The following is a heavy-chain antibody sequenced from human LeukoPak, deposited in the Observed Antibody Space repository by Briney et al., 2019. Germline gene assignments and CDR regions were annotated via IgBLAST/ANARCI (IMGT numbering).Heavy chain of an antibody. J-gene: IGHJ4*02. CDR3: ARISGGDGGATDY. CDR2: IIPILGIA. Sequence: SVKVSCKASGGTFSSYAISWGRQAPGQGLEWMGRIIPILGIANYAQKFQGRVTIAADKSTSTAYMELSSLRSEDTAVYYCARISGGDGGATDYWGQGTLVTVSS. V-gene: IGHV1-69*04. CDR1: GGTFSSYA. D-gene: IGHD2-21*02.